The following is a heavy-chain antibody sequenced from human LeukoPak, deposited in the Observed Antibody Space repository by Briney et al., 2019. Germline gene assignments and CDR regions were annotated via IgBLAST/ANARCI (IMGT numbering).Heavy chain of an antibody. V-gene: IGHV4-34*01. Sequence: SETLSLTCGVYGWSFSGYYWSWIRQPPGKGLEWIGEINHSGSTNYNPSLKSRVTISVDTSKNQFSLKLSSVTAADTAVYYCARGIYYGSGRYPPPSDYWGQGTLVTVSS. J-gene: IGHJ4*02. CDR1: GWSFSGYY. CDR3: ARGIYYGSGRYPPPSDY. D-gene: IGHD3-10*01. CDR2: INHSGST.